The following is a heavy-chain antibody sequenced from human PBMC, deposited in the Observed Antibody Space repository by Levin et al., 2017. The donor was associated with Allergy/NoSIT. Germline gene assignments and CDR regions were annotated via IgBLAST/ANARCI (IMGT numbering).Heavy chain of an antibody. CDR2: ISSAHST. V-gene: IGHV3-48*02. Sequence: LSLTCAASGFPFSSSSINWVRRAPGKGLEWVAYISSAHSTYYADSVKGRFTISRDDAKDSSHLQMNSLREEDSALYFCARDPLSLLTAWGQGTLVTVSS. CDR1: GFPFSSSS. CDR3: ARDPLSLLTA. J-gene: IGHJ4*02. D-gene: IGHD2-21*02.